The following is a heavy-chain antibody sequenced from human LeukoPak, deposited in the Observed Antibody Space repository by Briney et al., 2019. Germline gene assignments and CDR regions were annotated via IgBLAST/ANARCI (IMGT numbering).Heavy chain of an antibody. CDR2: ISSSSSPI. CDR3: ARVSGDGYNSFDY. J-gene: IGHJ4*02. Sequence: GGSQRLSCVASGFTFSNFAMSWVRQAPGKGLEWVSYISSSSSPIYYADSVKGRFTISRDNAKNSLYLQMNSLRAEDTAVYYCARVSGDGYNSFDYWGQGTLVTVSS. CDR1: GFTFSNFA. D-gene: IGHD5-24*01. V-gene: IGHV3-48*01.